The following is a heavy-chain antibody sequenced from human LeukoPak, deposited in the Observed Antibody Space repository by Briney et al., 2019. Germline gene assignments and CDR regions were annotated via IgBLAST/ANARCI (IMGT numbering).Heavy chain of an antibody. Sequence: SETLSLTCTVSGGSISSSSYYWGWIRQPPGKGLEWIGSIYYSGSTYYNPSLKSRVTISVDTSKNQFSLKLSSVTAADTAVYYCARVVSGYYDAFDIWGQGTMVTVSS. CDR1: GGSISSSSYY. CDR3: ARVVSGYYDAFDI. CDR2: IYYSGST. V-gene: IGHV4-39*07. D-gene: IGHD3-22*01. J-gene: IGHJ3*02.